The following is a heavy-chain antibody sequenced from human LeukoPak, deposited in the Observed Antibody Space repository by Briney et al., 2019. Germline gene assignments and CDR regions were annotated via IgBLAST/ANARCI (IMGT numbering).Heavy chain of an antibody. CDR3: ARQYYGFWSGGGITLDY. CDR2: IYYSGST. Sequence: SETLSLTCTVSGGSISSSSYYWGWIRQPPGKGLEWIGSIYYSGSTYYNPSLKSRVTISVDTSKNQFSLKLSSVTAADTAVYYCARQYYGFWSGGGITLDYWGQGTLVTVSS. D-gene: IGHD3-3*01. V-gene: IGHV4-39*01. CDR1: GGSISSSSYY. J-gene: IGHJ4*02.